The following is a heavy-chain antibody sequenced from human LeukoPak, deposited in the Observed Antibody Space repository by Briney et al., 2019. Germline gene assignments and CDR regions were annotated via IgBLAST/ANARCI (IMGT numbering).Heavy chain of an antibody. CDR3: ARTLWFEERYFDL. V-gene: IGHV4-59*05. J-gene: IGHJ2*01. CDR2: IYYSGST. Sequence: SETLSLTCTVSGGSISSYYWTWIRQPPGKGLEWIGSIYYSGSTYYNPSLKSRVTISVDTSKNQFSLKLSSVTAADTAVYYCARTLWFEERYFDLWGRGTLVTVSS. CDR1: GGSISSYY. D-gene: IGHD3-10*01.